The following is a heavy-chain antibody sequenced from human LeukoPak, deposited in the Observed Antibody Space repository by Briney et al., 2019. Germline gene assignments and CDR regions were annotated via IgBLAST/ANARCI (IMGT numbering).Heavy chain of an antibody. V-gene: IGHV4-59*01. CDR2: VYYSGTT. J-gene: IGHJ2*01. CDR1: GGSISTYY. CDR3: ARSERDLWYFDL. Sequence: SETLSLTCTVSGGSISTYYWSWIRQPPGKGLEWIGYVYYSGTTNYKYKSSLKSRVTISVDTSKNQFSLRLSSVTAADTAVYYCARSERDLWYFDLWGRGTLVTVSS. D-gene: IGHD1-14*01.